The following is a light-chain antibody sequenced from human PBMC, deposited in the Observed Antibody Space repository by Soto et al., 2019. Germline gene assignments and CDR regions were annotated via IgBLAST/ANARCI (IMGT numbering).Light chain of an antibody. CDR3: CSYVSSKTYV. V-gene: IGLV2-14*01. CDR1: RTDVGGYNF. J-gene: IGLJ1*01. CDR2: EVS. Sequence: QSVLTHPASVSGSPGQSITISCTGTRTDVGGYNFVSWYQQHPGKAPKLIIYEVSNRPSGVSNRFSGPKSDNTASLTISGLQAEDEADYYCCSYVSSKTYVFGTGTKVTVL.